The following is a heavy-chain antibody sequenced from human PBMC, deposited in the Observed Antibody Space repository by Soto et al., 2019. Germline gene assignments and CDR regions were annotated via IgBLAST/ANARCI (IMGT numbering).Heavy chain of an antibody. D-gene: IGHD3-10*01. Sequence: QLQLQESGSGLVKPSQTLSLTCAVSGGSISSGGYSWSWIRQPPGKGLEWIGYIDHSGSTYYNPSLKGRVNISVDRSKNQFALKLSSVTAADTAVYYCARGALWSFDYWGQGTLVTVSS. CDR2: IDHSGST. CDR1: GGSISSGGYS. J-gene: IGHJ4*02. CDR3: ARGALWSFDY. V-gene: IGHV4-30-2*01.